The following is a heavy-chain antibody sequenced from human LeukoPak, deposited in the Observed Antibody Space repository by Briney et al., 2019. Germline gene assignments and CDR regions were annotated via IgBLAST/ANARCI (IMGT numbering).Heavy chain of an antibody. D-gene: IGHD2-2*01. V-gene: IGHV3-74*01. CDR2: INSDGFSI. Sequence: GGSLRLSCAAPGFTFSAYWMPWVRQAPGKGLVWVSRINSDGFSIAYADSVKGRFTISRDNAKNSLYLQMNSLRAEDMALYYCAAIRGGFDYWGQGTLVTVSS. CDR1: GFTFSAYW. CDR3: AAIRGGFDY. J-gene: IGHJ4*02.